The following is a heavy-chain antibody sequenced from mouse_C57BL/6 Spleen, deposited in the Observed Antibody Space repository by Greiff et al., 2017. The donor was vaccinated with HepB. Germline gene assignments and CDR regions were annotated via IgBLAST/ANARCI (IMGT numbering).Heavy chain of an antibody. CDR2: ISYDGSN. CDR1: GYSITSGYY. CDR3: ARGDGSSSY. D-gene: IGHD1-1*01. Sequence: VQLQQSGPGLVKPSQSLSLTCSVTGYSITSGYYWNWIRQFPGNKLEWMGYISYDGSNNYNPSLKNRISITRDTSKNQFFLKLNSVTTEDTATYYCARGDGSSSYWGQGTTLTVSS. J-gene: IGHJ2*01. V-gene: IGHV3-6*01.